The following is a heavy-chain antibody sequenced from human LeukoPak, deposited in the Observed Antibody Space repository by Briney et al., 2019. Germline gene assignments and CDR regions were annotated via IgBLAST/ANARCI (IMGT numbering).Heavy chain of an antibody. J-gene: IGHJ4*02. CDR3: ARLRGGELSKYYFDY. V-gene: IGHV5-51*01. CDR1: GYRFTTHW. D-gene: IGHD3-10*01. CDR2: ISPGDSDT. Sequence: GESLKTSCKGSGYRFTTHWIGWVRQMPGKGLEWMGIISPGDSDTRYSPSFQGQVTMSADKSISTAYLQWSSLKASDTAMYYCARLRGGELSKYYFDYWGQGTLVTISS.